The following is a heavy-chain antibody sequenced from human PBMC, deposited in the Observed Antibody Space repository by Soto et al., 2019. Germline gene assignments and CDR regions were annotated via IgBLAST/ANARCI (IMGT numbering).Heavy chain of an antibody. CDR3: ARDLLDYDFWSGYYFDY. J-gene: IGHJ4*02. CDR2: IKQDGSEK. CDR1: GFTFSSYW. D-gene: IGHD3-3*01. Sequence: GGSLRLSCAASGFTFSSYWMSWVRQAPGKGLEWVANIKQDGSEKYYVDSVKGRFTISRDNAKNSLYLQMNSLRAEDTAVYYCARDLLDYDFWSGYYFDYWGQGTLVTVSS. V-gene: IGHV3-7*05.